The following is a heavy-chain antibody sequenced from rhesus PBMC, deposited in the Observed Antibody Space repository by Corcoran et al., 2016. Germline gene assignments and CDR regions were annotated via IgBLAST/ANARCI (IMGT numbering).Heavy chain of an antibody. D-gene: IGHD1-26*01. CDR1: GGSISCYW. V-gene: IGHV4-160*01. CDR2: IDSSGRT. J-gene: IGHJ4*01. CDR3: ATLRGTTDY. Sequence: QLQLQESGPGLVKPSETLSLTCAVSGGSISCYWWCSLRQPPGKGLEWIGRIDSSGRTHYNPSLKSRVTISRDTSKNQFSLKLSAVTAADTAVYYCATLRGTTDYWGQGVLVIVSS.